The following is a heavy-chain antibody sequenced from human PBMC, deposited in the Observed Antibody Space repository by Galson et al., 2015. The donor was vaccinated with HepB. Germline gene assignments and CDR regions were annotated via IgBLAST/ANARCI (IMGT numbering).Heavy chain of an antibody. D-gene: IGHD6-13*01. CDR3: AGDDDSSHQHYGMDV. CDR2: INAGNGNT. J-gene: IGHJ6*02. CDR1: GYTFTSYA. V-gene: IGHV1-3*01. Sequence: SVKVSCKASGYTFTSYAMHWVRQAPGQRLEWMGWINAGNGNTRYAQKFQGRVTITRDTSATTAYMELSSLRSEDTAVYYCAGDDDSSHQHYGMDVWGQGTTVTVPS.